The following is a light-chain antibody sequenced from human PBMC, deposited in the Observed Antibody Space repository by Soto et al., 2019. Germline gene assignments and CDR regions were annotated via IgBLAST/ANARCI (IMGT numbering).Light chain of an antibody. CDR2: GAS. Sequence: EIVLTQSPGTLSLSPGERATLSCRASHSVSSSYLAWYQQKPGQAPRLLIYGASSRATGIPDRFSCSGSGTDFTLTISRLEPEDFAVYYCHQYGSSPPITFGQGTRLEMK. J-gene: IGKJ5*01. CDR3: HQYGSSPPIT. V-gene: IGKV3-20*01. CDR1: HSVSSSY.